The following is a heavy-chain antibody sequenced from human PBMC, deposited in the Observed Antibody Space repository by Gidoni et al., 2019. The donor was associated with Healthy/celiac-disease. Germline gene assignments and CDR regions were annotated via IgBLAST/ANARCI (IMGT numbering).Heavy chain of an antibody. J-gene: IGHJ6*02. Sequence: EVQLVESGGGLVQPGRSLRLSCTASGFTFGEYAMSWVRQAPGKGLEWVGFIRSKAYGGTTEYAASVKGRFTISRDDSKSIAYLQMNSLKTEDTAVYYCTRDEEGGSSWYGYYYYGMDVWGQGTTVTVSS. D-gene: IGHD6-13*01. V-gene: IGHV3-49*04. CDR1: GFTFGEYA. CDR2: IRSKAYGGTT. CDR3: TRDEEGGSSWYGYYYYGMDV.